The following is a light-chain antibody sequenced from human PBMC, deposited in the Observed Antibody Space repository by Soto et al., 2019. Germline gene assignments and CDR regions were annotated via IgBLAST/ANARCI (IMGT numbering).Light chain of an antibody. CDR3: ISYAGSNNLHVV. V-gene: IGLV2-8*01. CDR1: SSDVDDYKY. J-gene: IGLJ2*01. CDR2: ELS. Sequence: QSALTQPPSASGSRGQSVTISCTGISSDVDDYKYVSWYQQHPGKAPKLIIYELSQRPSGVPDRFSGSKSGNAASLTVSGLQADDEADYYCISYAGSNNLHVVFGGGTKLTVL.